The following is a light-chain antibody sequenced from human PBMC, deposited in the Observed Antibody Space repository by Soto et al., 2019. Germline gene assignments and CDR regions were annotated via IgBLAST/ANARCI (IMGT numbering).Light chain of an antibody. Sequence: QSALTQPPSASGSPGQSVTISCTGTSSDVGGHNYVSWFRQHPGKAPKLMIYEVTKRPSGVPDRFSGSKSGNTASLTVSGLQAEDEADYYCISYAGSNNFVVFGGGTKLTVL. CDR3: ISYAGSNNFVV. CDR1: SSDVGGHNY. CDR2: EVT. V-gene: IGLV2-8*01. J-gene: IGLJ2*01.